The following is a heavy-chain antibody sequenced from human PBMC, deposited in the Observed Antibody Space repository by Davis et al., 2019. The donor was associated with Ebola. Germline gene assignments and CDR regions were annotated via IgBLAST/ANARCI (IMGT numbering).Heavy chain of an antibody. V-gene: IGHV3-23*01. Sequence: PGGSLRLSCTDSVITFSSYAMTWVRQAPGKGLEWVSAISGSGGSTYYADSVKGRFTISRDNSMKTLYLQMNSLRAEDTAVYYCARVPGDIVVDGMDVWGQGTTVTVSS. CDR2: ISGSGGST. D-gene: IGHD2-15*01. J-gene: IGHJ6*02. CDR3: ARVPGDIVVDGMDV. CDR1: VITFSSYA.